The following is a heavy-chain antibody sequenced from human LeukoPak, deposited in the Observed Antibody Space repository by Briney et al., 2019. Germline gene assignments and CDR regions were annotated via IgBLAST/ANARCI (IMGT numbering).Heavy chain of an antibody. CDR2: INHSGST. V-gene: IGHV4-34*01. CDR1: GFTFSSYA. D-gene: IGHD3-22*01. Sequence: PGGSLRLSCAASGFTFSSYAMSWIRQPPGKGLEWIGEINHSGSTNYNPSLKSRVTISVDTSKNQFSLKLSSVTAADTAVYYCARAGRPYYYDSSGYSTLFDYWGQGTLVTVSS. J-gene: IGHJ4*02. CDR3: ARAGRPYYYDSSGYSTLFDY.